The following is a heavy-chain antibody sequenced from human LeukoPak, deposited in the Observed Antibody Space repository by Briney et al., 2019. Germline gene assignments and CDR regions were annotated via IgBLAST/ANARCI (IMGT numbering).Heavy chain of an antibody. CDR1: GGTFSSYA. Sequence: ASVKVSRKASGGTFSSYAISWVRQAPGQGLEWMGRIIPILGIANYAQKFQGRVTITADKSTSTAYMELSSLRSEDTAVYYCARGDSSGWTLLYWGQGTLVTVSS. CDR3: ARGDSSGWTLLY. J-gene: IGHJ4*02. D-gene: IGHD6-19*01. V-gene: IGHV1-69*04. CDR2: IIPILGIA.